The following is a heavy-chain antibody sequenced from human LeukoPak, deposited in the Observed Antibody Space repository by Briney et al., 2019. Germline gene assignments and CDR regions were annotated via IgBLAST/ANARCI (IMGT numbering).Heavy chain of an antibody. J-gene: IGHJ4*02. CDR2: ISAYNGNT. D-gene: IGHD3-10*01. Sequence: GASVKVSCKASGYTFTSYGISWVRQAPGQGLEWMGWISAYNGNTNYAQKPQGRVTMTTDTSTSTAYMELRSLRSDDTAAYYCARGPYGSGSYYKFDYWGQGTLVTVSS. V-gene: IGHV1-18*01. CDR1: GYTFTSYG. CDR3: ARGPYGSGSYYKFDY.